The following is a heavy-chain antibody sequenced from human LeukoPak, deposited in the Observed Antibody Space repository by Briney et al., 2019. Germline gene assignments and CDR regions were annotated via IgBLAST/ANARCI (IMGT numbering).Heavy chain of an antibody. V-gene: IGHV4-38-2*02. CDR3: ARAPLRYFGWFDP. CDR1: GYSISSGYY. D-gene: IGHD3-9*01. Sequence: PSETLSLTCTVSGYSISSGYYWGWIRQPPGKGLEWIGSIYHSGSTYYNPSLKSRVIISVDTSKNQFSLKLSSVTAADTAVYYCARAPLRYFGWFDPWGQGTLVTVSS. CDR2: IYHSGST. J-gene: IGHJ5*02.